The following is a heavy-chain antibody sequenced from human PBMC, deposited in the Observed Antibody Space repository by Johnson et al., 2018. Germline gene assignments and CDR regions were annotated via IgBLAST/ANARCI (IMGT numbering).Heavy chain of an antibody. V-gene: IGHV3-48*02. D-gene: IGHD2-2*01. CDR2: IRAGSTTT. Sequence: EVQLVQSGGGLVQPGGSLRLSCAATGFTLSIYNVNWVRQAPGKGLEWVSYIRAGSTTTYYADSVKGRFTISRDNAKDSLYLQMNSLRNEDKAVDYCVRYQYYAFDIWGQGTMVTVSS. CDR3: VRYQYYAFDI. J-gene: IGHJ3*02. CDR1: GFTLSIYN.